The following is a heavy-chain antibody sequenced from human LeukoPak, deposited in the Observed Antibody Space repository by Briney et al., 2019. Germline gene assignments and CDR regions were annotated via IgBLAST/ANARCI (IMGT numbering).Heavy chain of an antibody. CDR1: GDSISPYY. D-gene: IGHD3-16*01. J-gene: IGHJ4*02. Sequence: SETLSLTCTVSGDSISPYYWAWFRQPPGQGLKYIGDIYHSGTTSYSPSLQSRVTISLDTSKKQFSLRLTSVTAADAATYYCARLRAYKTTHQYYFDYWGQGTLVTVSS. CDR3: ARLRAYKTTHQYYFDY. V-gene: IGHV4-59*08. CDR2: IYHSGTT.